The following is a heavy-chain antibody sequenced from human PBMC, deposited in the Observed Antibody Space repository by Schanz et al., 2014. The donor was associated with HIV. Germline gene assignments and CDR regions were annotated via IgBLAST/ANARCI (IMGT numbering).Heavy chain of an antibody. CDR1: GYTFRRYS. CDR3: ARDLRVVPAASDNWFDP. D-gene: IGHD2-2*01. Sequence: QVQLVQSGAGVKKPGASVRVSCKASGYTFRRYSIHWVRQGPGQGLEWMGWINAYNGNTHYAQKFQGRVTMTTDTSTSTAYMELRNLRSDDTAVYYCARDLRVVPAASDNWFDPWGQGTLVTVSS. J-gene: IGHJ5*02. V-gene: IGHV1-18*01. CDR2: INAYNGNT.